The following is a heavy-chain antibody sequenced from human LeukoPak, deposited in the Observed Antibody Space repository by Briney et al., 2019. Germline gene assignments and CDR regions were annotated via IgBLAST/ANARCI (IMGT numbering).Heavy chain of an antibody. J-gene: IGHJ4*02. CDR1: GYTFTSYY. D-gene: IGHD6-19*01. CDR3: ARGGSLFVVAGIPDY. V-gene: IGHV1-46*01. Sequence: ASVKVSCKASGYTFTSYYMHWVRQAPGQGLEWMGIINPSGGSTSYAQKFQGRVTMTRDTTTSTVYMEQSSLRSEDTAVYYCARGGSLFVVAGIPDYGGQGTLVTVSS. CDR2: INPSGGST.